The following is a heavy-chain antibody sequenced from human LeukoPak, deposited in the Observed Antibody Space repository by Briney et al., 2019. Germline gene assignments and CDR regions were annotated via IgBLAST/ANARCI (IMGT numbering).Heavy chain of an antibody. CDR1: GLTLSSNG. Sequence: GGPLGFSCAALGLTLSSNGLHGFGKAPGKGLGWLAVISYDGSNKYYADSVKGRFTISRDNSKNTLYLQMNSLRAEDTAVYYCAKRGATRSGGFYYWGQGTLVTVSS. CDR2: ISYDGSNK. CDR3: AKRGATRSGGFYY. D-gene: IGHD1-26*01. J-gene: IGHJ4*02. V-gene: IGHV3-30*18.